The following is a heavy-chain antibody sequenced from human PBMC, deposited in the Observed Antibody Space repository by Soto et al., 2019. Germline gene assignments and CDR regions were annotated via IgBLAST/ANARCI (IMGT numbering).Heavy chain of an antibody. D-gene: IGHD3-10*01. CDR2: IISKADSYAT. V-gene: IGHV3-73*01. CDR1: ASPFSGSA. CDR3: ILFNNDFDP. Sequence: GGSLSLSCPASASPFSGSAMHWVRRPPGKGLEWVGRIISKADSYATAYAASEKGRFIISRDDSKNTAYLQLNSLNTEDTAVYYCILFNNDFDPWGQGTLVTVSS. J-gene: IGHJ5*02.